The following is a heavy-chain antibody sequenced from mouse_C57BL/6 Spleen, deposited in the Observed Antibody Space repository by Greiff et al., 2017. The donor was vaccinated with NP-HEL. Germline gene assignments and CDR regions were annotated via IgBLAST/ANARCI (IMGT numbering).Heavy chain of an antibody. J-gene: IGHJ4*01. CDR1: GFTFSDYG. D-gene: IGHD1-1*01. CDR2: ISSGSSTI. CDR3: ARLLYYGSSYYAMDY. Sequence: EVQLVESGGGLVKPGGSLKLSCAASGFTFSDYGMHWVRQAPEKGLEWVAYISSGSSTIYYADTVKGRFTISRDNAKNTLFLQMTSLRSEDTAMYYCARLLYYGSSYYAMDYWGQGTSVTVSS. V-gene: IGHV5-17*01.